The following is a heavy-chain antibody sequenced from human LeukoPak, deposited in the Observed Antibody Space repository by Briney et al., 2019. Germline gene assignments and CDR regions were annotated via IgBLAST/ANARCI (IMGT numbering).Heavy chain of an antibody. CDR3: TRHRPSTYYDFWSGYYSDLYYFDY. V-gene: IGHV3-73*01. J-gene: IGHJ4*02. CDR1: GFTFSGSA. D-gene: IGHD3-3*01. Sequence: GGSLRLSCAASGFTFSGSAMHWVRQASEKGLEWVGRIRSKANSYETAYAASVKGRFTISRDDSKNTEYLQMNSLKTEDTAVYYCTRHRPSTYYDFWSGYYSDLYYFDYWGQGTLVTVSS. CDR2: IRSKANSYET.